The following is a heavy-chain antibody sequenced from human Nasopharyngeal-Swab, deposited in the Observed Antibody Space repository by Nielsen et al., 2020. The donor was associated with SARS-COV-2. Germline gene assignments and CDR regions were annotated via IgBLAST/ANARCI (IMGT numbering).Heavy chain of an antibody. Sequence: WIRQPPGKGLEWVGYVYYTGGTSYNPSLKSRVTISLDTSKKQFFLRLTSVTPADTAIYYCARMDAATDFWGQGTLVTVSS. CDR2: VYYTGGT. V-gene: IGHV4-59*08. D-gene: IGHD2-15*01. J-gene: IGHJ4*02. CDR3: ARMDAATDF.